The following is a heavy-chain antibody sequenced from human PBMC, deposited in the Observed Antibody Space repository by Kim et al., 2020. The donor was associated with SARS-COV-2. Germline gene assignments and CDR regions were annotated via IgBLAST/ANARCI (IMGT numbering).Heavy chain of an antibody. CDR1: GFTFSNSW. CDR3: ARVGSSSSFNY. Sequence: GGSLRLSCAASGFTFSNSWMHWVRQAPGEGLVWVSRIDSDGSRTMYADSVKGRFTISSDNAKNTVYLQMNSLRAEDTAVSYYARVGSSSSFNYWGQGNL. J-gene: IGHJ4*02. V-gene: IGHV3-74*03. D-gene: IGHD6-6*01. CDR2: IDSDGSRT.